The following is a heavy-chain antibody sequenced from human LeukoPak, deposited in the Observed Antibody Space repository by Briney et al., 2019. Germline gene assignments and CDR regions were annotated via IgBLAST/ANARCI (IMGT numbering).Heavy chain of an antibody. CDR2: ISLTGET. CDR3: SRESGAFCPFGY. CDR1: GFTFSSYG. J-gene: IGHJ4*02. V-gene: IGHV4-4*02. Sequence: GSLRLSCAASGFTFSSYGMHWVRQPPGQGLEWIGEISLTGETNYNPSLNGRVTMSLDESRNQLSLDLTSVTAADKAIYYCSRESGAFCPFGYWGQGTLVIVPP. D-gene: IGHD1-26*01.